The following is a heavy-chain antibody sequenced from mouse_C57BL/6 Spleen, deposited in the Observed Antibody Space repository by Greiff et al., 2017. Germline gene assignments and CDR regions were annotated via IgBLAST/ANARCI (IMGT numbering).Heavy chain of an antibody. Sequence: VQLQQSGAELARPGASVQMSCKASGYTFTSYTMHWVKQRPGQGLEWIGYINPSSGYTKYNQKFKDKATLTADKSSSTAYMQLSSLTSEDSAVYYCARDSNYYFDYWGQGTTLTVSS. D-gene: IGHD2-5*01. V-gene: IGHV1-4*01. CDR3: ARDSNYYFDY. J-gene: IGHJ2*01. CDR2: INPSSGYT. CDR1: GYTFTSYT.